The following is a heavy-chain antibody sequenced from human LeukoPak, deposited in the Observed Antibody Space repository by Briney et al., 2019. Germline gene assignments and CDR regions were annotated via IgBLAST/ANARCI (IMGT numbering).Heavy chain of an antibody. J-gene: IGHJ6*02. CDR1: GYSFTSYW. D-gene: IGHD6-13*01. Sequence: GESLKISCKGSGYSFTSYWIGWVRQMPGKGLEWMGIIYPGDSDTRYSPSFQGQVTISADKSISTAYLQWSSLRASDTAMYYCARHVAYSSTPDYGMDVWGQGTTVTVSS. CDR2: IYPGDSDT. CDR3: ARHVAYSSTPDYGMDV. V-gene: IGHV5-51*01.